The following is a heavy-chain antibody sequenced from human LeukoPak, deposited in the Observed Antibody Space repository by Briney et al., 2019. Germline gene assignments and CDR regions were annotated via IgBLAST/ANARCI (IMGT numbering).Heavy chain of an antibody. CDR1: VGLHSRYY. V-gene: IGHV4-59*07. Sequence: SDTQALTYTVSVGLHSRYYSRVMRQPPRKALVQVGHIYYSGSTNYNPSLKSRVTISVDTSKNQFSLKLSSVTAADTAVYYCARSPVLLWFGSAGADAFDIWGQGTMVTVSS. J-gene: IGHJ3*02. CDR3: ARSPVLLWFGSAGADAFDI. D-gene: IGHD3-10*01. CDR2: IYYSGST.